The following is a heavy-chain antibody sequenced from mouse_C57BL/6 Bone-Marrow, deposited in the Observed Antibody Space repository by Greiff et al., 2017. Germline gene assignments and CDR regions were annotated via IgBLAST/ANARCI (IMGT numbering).Heavy chain of an antibody. V-gene: IGHV1-63*01. D-gene: IGHD1-1*01. CDR3: ARGDLDYYGSSYAMDY. J-gene: IGHJ4*01. CDR2: IYPGGGYT. CDR1: GYTFTNYW. Sequence: VQLQESGAELVRPGTSVKMSCKASGYTFTNYWIGWAKQRPGHGLEWIGDIYPGGGYTNYNEKFKGKATLTADKSSSTAYMQFSSLTSEDSAIYYCARGDLDYYGSSYAMDYWGQGTSVTVSS.